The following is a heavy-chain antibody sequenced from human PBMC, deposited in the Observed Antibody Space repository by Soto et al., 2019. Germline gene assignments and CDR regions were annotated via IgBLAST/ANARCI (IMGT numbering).Heavy chain of an antibody. CDR1: GFSLSNARMG. J-gene: IGHJ6*02. V-gene: IGHV2-26*01. CDR2: IFSNNEK. Sequence: QVTLKESGPVLVKPTETLTLTCTVSGFSLSNARMGVSWIRQPPGKALEWLAHIFSNNEKSYSTSLKSRLTISKHTSKSQVVLTMTNMDPVDTATYYCARSPVWFGEFHGMDVWGQGTTVTVSS. CDR3: ARSPVWFGEFHGMDV. D-gene: IGHD3-10*01.